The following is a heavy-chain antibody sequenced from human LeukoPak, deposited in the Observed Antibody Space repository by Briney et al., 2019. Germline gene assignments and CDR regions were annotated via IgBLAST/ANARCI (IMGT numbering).Heavy chain of an antibody. Sequence: ASVKVSCKASGGTFSSYAISWVRQAPGQGLEWMGGIIPIFCTANYAQKFQGRVTITADESTSTAYMELSSLRSEDTAVYYCARGPPHYYDILTGYYKVGYSDYWGQGTLVTVSS. CDR3: ARGPPHYYDILTGYYKVGYSDY. V-gene: IGHV1-69*13. CDR1: GGTFSSYA. J-gene: IGHJ4*02. CDR2: IIPIFCTA. D-gene: IGHD3-9*01.